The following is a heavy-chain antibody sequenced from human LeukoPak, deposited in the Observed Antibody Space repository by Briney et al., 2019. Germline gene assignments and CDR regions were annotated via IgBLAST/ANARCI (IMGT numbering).Heavy chain of an antibody. V-gene: IGHV3-30*04. J-gene: IGHJ4*02. CDR3: ARDRSLDY. D-gene: IGHD6-19*01. CDR1: GFTLSSSA. CDR2: ISYDGSNK. Sequence: PGGSLRLSCAASGFTLSSSAMHWVRQAPGKGLQWVAVISYDGSNKYYADSVKGRFTISRDNSKNTLYLQMNSLRAEDTAVYRCARDRSLDYWGQGTLVTVSS.